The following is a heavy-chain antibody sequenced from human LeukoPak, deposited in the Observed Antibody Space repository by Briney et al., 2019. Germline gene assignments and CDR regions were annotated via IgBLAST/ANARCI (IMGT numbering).Heavy chain of an antibody. D-gene: IGHD5-18*01. J-gene: IGHJ6*02. CDR2: IYSGGST. Sequence: PGGSLRLSCAASGFTVSSNYMSWVRQAPGRGLEWVSVIYSGGSTYYADSVKGRFTISRDNSKNTLYLQMNSLRAEDTAVYYCARDDGYSYGSAHGHYYYGMDVWGQGTTVTVSS. CDR3: ARDDGYSYGSAHGHYYYGMDV. V-gene: IGHV3-53*01. CDR1: GFTVSSNY.